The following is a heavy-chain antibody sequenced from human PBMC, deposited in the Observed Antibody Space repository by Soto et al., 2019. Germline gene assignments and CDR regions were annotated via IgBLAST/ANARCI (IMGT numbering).Heavy chain of an antibody. CDR2: INPTGGST. Sequence: ASVKVSCKAPADTFTSYYIPWVRQAPGDGLEWMGIINPTGGSTRFAQTFPGRITMTTDTSTSRVYMDLRSLRSEDTAVYYCADSSGGGFAIIIEGSKWWAPWHEGSLVTVSS. J-gene: IGHJ5*02. V-gene: IGHV1-46*01. CDR1: ADTFTSYY. CDR3: ADSSGGGFAIIIEGSKWWAP. D-gene: IGHD2-15*01.